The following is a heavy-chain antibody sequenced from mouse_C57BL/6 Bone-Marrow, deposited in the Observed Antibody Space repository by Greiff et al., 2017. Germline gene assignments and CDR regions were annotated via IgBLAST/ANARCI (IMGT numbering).Heavy chain of an antibody. D-gene: IGHD2-3*01. CDR3: ARYRWFFDY. V-gene: IGHV3-8*01. CDR2: ISYSGST. Sequence: EVQRVESGPGLAKPSQTLSLTCSVTGYSITSDYWNWIRQFPGHKLEYMGYISYSGSTYYNPSLTSRISITRETSKNQYYLQFNSVTTEDTATYYCARYRWFFDYWGQGTTLTVSS. CDR1: GYSITSDY. J-gene: IGHJ2*01.